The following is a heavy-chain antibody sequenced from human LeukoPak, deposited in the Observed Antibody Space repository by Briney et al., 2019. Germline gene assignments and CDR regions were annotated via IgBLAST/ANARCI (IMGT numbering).Heavy chain of an antibody. CDR2: IYYSGST. D-gene: IGHD1-26*01. CDR1: GGSISSYY. V-gene: IGHV4-59*01. Sequence: SETLSLTCTVSGGSISSYYWSWIRQPPGKGLEWIGYIYYSGSTNYNPSLKSRVTISVDTSKNQFSLKLSSVTAADTAVYYCARRAAGATRGGNFDYWGQGTLVTVSS. CDR3: ARRAAGATRGGNFDY. J-gene: IGHJ4*02.